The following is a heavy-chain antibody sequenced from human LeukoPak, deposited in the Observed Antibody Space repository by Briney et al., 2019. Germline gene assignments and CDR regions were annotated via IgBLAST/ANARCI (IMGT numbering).Heavy chain of an antibody. CDR2: ISSSGSTI. CDR3: ARDHHVRGYSGFDLDY. CDR1: GFTFSSYE. D-gene: IGHD5-12*01. J-gene: IGHJ4*02. Sequence: PGGSLRLSCAASGFTFSSYEMNWVRQAPGKGLEWVSYISSSGSTIYYADSVKGRFTISRDNAKNSVYLQMNSLRVEDTAVYYCARDHHVRGYSGFDLDYWGQGTLVTVSS. V-gene: IGHV3-48*03.